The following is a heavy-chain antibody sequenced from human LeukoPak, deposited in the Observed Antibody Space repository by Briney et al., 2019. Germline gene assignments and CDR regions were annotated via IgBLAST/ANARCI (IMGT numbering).Heavy chain of an antibody. CDR1: GFTFSSHS. CDR2: ISSSSSTI. J-gene: IGHJ4*02. V-gene: IGHV3-48*01. CDR3: ARGAYYYED. Sequence: GGSLRLSCAASGFTFSSHSMNWVRQAPGKGLEWVSYISSSSSTIYYADSVKGRFTISGDNAKNSLYLQMNSLRAEDTAVYYCARGAYYYEDWGQGTLVTVSS.